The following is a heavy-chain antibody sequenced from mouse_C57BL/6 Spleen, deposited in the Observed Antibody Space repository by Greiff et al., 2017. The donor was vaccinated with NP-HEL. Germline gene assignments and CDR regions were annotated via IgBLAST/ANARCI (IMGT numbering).Heavy chain of an antibody. J-gene: IGHJ2*01. CDR2: IDPSDSYT. Sequence: QVQLQQPGAELVKPGASVKLSCKASGYTFTSYWMQWVKQRPGQGLEWIGEIDPSDSYTNYNQKFKGKATLTVDTSSSTAYMQLSSLTSEDSAVYYCARGKLGPDYWGQGTTRTVSS. CDR3: ARGKLGPDY. V-gene: IGHV1-50*01. D-gene: IGHD4-1*01. CDR1: GYTFTSYW.